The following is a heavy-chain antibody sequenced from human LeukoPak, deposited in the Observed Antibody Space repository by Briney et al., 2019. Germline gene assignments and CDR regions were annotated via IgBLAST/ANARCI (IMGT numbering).Heavy chain of an antibody. CDR2: IYYSGST. V-gene: IGHV4-39*07. CDR3: VRGVTRGYIYAD. D-gene: IGHD5-18*01. CDR1: GGSISSSSYY. Sequence: PSETLSLTCTVSGGSISSSSYYWGWIRQPPGKGLEWIGSIYYSGSTYYNPSLKSRVTISVDTSKNQFSLKLRSVTAADTAVYFCVRGVTRGYIYADWGQGTLVTVSS. J-gene: IGHJ4*02.